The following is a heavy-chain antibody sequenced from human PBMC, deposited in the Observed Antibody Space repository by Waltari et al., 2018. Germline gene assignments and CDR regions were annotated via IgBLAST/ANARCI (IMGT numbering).Heavy chain of an antibody. CDR3: AKQQGWELFEYFFDY. D-gene: IGHD1-26*01. J-gene: IGHJ4*02. V-gene: IGHV3-23*04. Sequence: EVQLVESGGGLVQPGGSLKLSCKVSGFNFNNFAVSWVRQAPGKGLEWVSTIGSGGDIYYGDSVKGRFFISRYNSKNTLYLQMNSLRVEDTAVYYCAKQQGWELFEYFFDYWGQGTLVSVS. CDR1: GFNFNNFA. CDR2: IGSGGDI.